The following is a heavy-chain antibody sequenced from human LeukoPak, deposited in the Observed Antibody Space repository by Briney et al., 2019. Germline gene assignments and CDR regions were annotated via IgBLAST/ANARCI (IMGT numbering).Heavy chain of an antibody. V-gene: IGHV1-2*02. D-gene: IGHD2-2*02. J-gene: IGHJ5*02. Sequence: ASVKVSCKSSGYTFTDYYVHWVRQAPGQGVEWMGWINPNSGGTNYAKKFQGRVTMTRDTSISTAYMEVTWLTSDDTALYYCARAPYCDSASCYTGYNWFNPWGQGTLVTVSS. CDR3: ARAPYCDSASCYTGYNWFNP. CDR2: INPNSGGT. CDR1: GYTFTDYY.